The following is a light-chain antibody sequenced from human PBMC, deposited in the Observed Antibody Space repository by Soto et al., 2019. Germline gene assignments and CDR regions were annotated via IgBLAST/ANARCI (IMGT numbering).Light chain of an antibody. Sequence: EKLMSQSPATLSVSPGERVTLSCRASQNIHNHMSWFLQKPGQAPRLLIYDASNRATGIPARFSGSGSGTDFTLTISSLEPEDFAVYYCQQRSNWPPTFGQGTRLEIK. CDR1: QNIHNH. V-gene: IGKV3-11*01. CDR2: DAS. CDR3: QQRSNWPPT. J-gene: IGKJ5*01.